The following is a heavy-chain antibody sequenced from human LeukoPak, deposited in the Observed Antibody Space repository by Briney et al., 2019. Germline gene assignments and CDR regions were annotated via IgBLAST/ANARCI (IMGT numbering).Heavy chain of an antibody. D-gene: IGHD3-9*01. Sequence: GESLKISCAASGFTFSDYYMSWIRQAPGKGLEWVSYISSSSSYINYADSVKGRFTISRDNAKNSLYLQMNSLRAEDTAVYYCARVGQGILTGYASDYWGQGTLVTVSS. J-gene: IGHJ4*02. V-gene: IGHV3-11*06. CDR2: ISSSSSYI. CDR3: ARVGQGILTGYASDY. CDR1: GFTFSDYY.